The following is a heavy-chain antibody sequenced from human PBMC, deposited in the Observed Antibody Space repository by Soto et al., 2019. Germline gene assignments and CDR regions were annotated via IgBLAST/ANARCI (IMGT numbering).Heavy chain of an antibody. J-gene: IGHJ6*03. Sequence: EVQVLESGGGLVQPGGSLRLSCVGSGFIFSNYAMAWVRQAPGKGLEWVSGFGGSGGTYYADSVKGRYTISRDNSKNTLYLQKNSLRVEDTAVYYCAKSQSSLYYMDVWGKGTAVTVSS. CDR3: AKSQSSLYYMDV. V-gene: IGHV3-23*01. CDR1: GFIFSNYA. CDR2: FGGSGGT.